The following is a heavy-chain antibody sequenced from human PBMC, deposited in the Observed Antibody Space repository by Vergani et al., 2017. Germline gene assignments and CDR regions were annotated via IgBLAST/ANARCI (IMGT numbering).Heavy chain of an antibody. CDR2: IYNSGNG. D-gene: IGHD3-16*01. Sequence: QMQLQESGPGLVKASETLSLTCTVSGDSIISRSYYWGWIRLPPGKGLEWIGSIYNSGNGDSSSSLKSRVTISADTSKNQFSLRLTSVTAADTAVYYCASRKYYSDSTSHFRGKYFDVWGRGTLVTVPS. CDR3: ASRKYYSDSTSHFRGKYFDV. J-gene: IGHJ2*01. CDR1: GDSIISRSYY. V-gene: IGHV4-39*01.